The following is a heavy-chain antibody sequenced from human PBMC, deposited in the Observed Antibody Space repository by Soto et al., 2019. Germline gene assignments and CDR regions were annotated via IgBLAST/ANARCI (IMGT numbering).Heavy chain of an antibody. D-gene: IGHD4-17*01. CDR2: ISSSGGST. Sequence: GGSLRLSCAASGITFSANAMSWVRQAPGKGLEWVSAISSSGGSTYYADSVKGRFTISRDNPKNTLHLQMISLRAEDTAVYYCANTGTSTEYFQHWGQGTLVTVSS. CDR1: GITFSANA. J-gene: IGHJ1*01. CDR3: ANTGTSTEYFQH. V-gene: IGHV3-23*01.